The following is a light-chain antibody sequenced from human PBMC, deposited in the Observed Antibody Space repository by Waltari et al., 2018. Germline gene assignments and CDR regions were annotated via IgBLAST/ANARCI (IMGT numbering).Light chain of an antibody. Sequence: EIVLTQSPGTLSVSPGERATLSCRASQSVSRSYLAWYQQKPGQAPRVLIHGASNRATGIPDRFSGSGSGTDFTLPISRLEPEDFAVYYCQQYGSSPWTFGQGTKVEIK. CDR2: GAS. V-gene: IGKV3-20*01. CDR1: QSVSRSY. J-gene: IGKJ1*01. CDR3: QQYGSSPWT.